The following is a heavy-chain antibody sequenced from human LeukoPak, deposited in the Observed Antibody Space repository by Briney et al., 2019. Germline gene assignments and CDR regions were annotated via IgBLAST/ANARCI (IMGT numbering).Heavy chain of an antibody. CDR2: IYPGDSDT. CDR1: GYSFTSYW. CDR3: ARRMVVPAAMLSSAFDI. V-gene: IGHV5-51*01. D-gene: IGHD2-2*01. J-gene: IGHJ3*02. Sequence: GESLKISCKGSGYSFTSYWIGRVRQIPGKGLEWMGIIYPGDSDTRYSPSFQGQVTISADKSISTAYLQWSSLKASDTAMYYCARRMVVPAAMLSSAFDIWGEGEMVTVSS.